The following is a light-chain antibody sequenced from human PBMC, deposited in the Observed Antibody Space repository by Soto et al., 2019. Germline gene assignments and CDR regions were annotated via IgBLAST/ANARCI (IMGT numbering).Light chain of an antibody. CDR3: SSYTTSSTRV. J-gene: IGLJ1*01. CDR2: EVT. CDR1: SSDIGIYKY. V-gene: IGLV2-14*01. Sequence: QSVLTQPASVSGSPGRSIAISCTGSSSDIGIYKYVSWYQQHPGKVPKLIIYEVTNRPPGVSNRFSGSKSGNTASLTISGLQAEDEADYYCSSYTTSSTRVFGPGNKVTV.